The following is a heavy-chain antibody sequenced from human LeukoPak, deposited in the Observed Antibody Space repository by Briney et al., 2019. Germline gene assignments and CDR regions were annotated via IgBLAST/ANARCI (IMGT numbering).Heavy chain of an antibody. CDR2: INQDGGET. V-gene: IGHV3-7*05. J-gene: IGHJ4*02. Sequence: GGSLRLSCAASEFTFSSYWMTWVRQAPGKGLEWVANINQDGGETYYVDSVKGRFTISRDNAKNSLYLQTNSLRAEDTAVYYCARGGYFSAYWGQGTLVTVSS. CDR3: ARGGYFSAY. CDR1: EFTFSSYW. D-gene: IGHD3-9*01.